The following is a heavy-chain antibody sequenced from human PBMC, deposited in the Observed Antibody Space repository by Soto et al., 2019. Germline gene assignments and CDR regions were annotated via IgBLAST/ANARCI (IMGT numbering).Heavy chain of an antibody. D-gene: IGHD3-22*01. CDR3: AKVLDYYDSSGYPH. Sequence: LRLSCAASGFTFSSYAMSWVRQAPGKGLEWVSAISGSGGSTYYADSVKGRFTISRDNSKNTLYLQMNSLRAEDTAVYYCAKVLDYYDSSGYPHWGQGTLVTVSS. V-gene: IGHV3-23*01. J-gene: IGHJ4*02. CDR1: GFTFSSYA. CDR2: ISGSGGST.